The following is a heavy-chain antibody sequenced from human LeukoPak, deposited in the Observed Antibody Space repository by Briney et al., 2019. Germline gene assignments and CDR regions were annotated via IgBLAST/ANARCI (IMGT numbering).Heavy chain of an antibody. D-gene: IGHD3-16*01. V-gene: IGHV3-11*01. CDR2: ISSSGSTI. J-gene: IGHJ6*03. CDR3: ARVMMDLLGYYYYYMDV. CDR1: GFTFSDYY. Sequence: GGSLRLSCAASGFTFSDYYMSWIRQAPGKGLEWVSYISSSGSTIYYADSVKGRFTISSDNAKNSLYLQMNSLRAEDTAVYYCARVMMDLLGYYYYYMDVWGKGTTVSVSS.